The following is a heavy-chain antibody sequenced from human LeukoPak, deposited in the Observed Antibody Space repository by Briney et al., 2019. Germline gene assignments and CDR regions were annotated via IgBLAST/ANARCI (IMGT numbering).Heavy chain of an antibody. Sequence: PGGSLRLSCAASGFTFSDHWMHWVRQAPGKGLVWVSRINGDGSSTTYADSVRDRFATSRDNAKNTVYLQVNSLRAEDTAVYYCATTRTDFHFDCWGQGTLATVSS. CDR1: GFTFSDHW. D-gene: IGHD1-1*01. V-gene: IGHV3-74*01. CDR3: ATTRTDFHFDC. J-gene: IGHJ4*02. CDR2: INGDGSST.